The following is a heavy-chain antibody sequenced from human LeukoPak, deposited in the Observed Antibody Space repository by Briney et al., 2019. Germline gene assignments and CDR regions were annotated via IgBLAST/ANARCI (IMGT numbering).Heavy chain of an antibody. CDR2: ITVSGGST. J-gene: IGHJ4*02. CDR3: AKRRDYSGGFFSDFDY. V-gene: IGHV3-23*01. CDR1: GFTFSTYA. D-gene: IGHD2-15*01. Sequence: GGTLRLSCAASGFTFSTYAMSWVRQAPGKGLEWVSTITVSGGSTYYADSVKGRFTISRDKSKNTLYLQMNSLRAEDTAVYYCAKRRDYSGGFFSDFDYWGQGTLVTVSS.